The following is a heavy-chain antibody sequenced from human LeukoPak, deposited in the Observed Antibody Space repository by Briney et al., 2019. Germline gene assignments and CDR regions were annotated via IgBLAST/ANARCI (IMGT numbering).Heavy chain of an antibody. CDR1: GYRFTSYW. D-gene: IGHD6-13*01. CDR2: IYPGDSDT. V-gene: IGHV5-51*01. CDR3: ARQAYSSSWFLDY. J-gene: IGHJ4*02. Sequence: GESLKISCKGSGYRFTSYWIGWVRQMPGKGLEWMGIIYPGDSDTRYSPSFQGQVTISADKSISTAYLQWSSLKASDTAMYYCARQAYSSSWFLDYWGQGTLVTVSS.